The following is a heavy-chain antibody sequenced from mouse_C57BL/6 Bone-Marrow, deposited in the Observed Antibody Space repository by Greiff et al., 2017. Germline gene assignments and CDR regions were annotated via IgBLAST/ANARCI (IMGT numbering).Heavy chain of an antibody. D-gene: IGHD2-3*01. CDR3: ARGYSGFFAY. V-gene: IGHV1-54*01. CDR2: INPGSGGT. J-gene: IGHJ3*01. CDR1: GYAFTNYL. Sequence: VHLVESGAELVRPGTSVKVSCKASGYAFTNYLIEWVKQRPGQGLEWIGVINPGSGGTNYNEKFKGKATLTADKSSSTAYMQLSSLTSEDSAVYFCARGYSGFFAYWGQGTLVTVSA.